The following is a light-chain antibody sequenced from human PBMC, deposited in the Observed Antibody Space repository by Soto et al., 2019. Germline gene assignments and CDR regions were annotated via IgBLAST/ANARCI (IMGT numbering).Light chain of an antibody. CDR1: SSDVGGYNH. V-gene: IGLV2-14*01. J-gene: IGLJ1*01. CDR2: EVS. CDR3: SSYTSSSTLLI. Sequence: QSALTQPASVSGSPGQSITISCTGTSSDVGGYNHVSWYQHHPGKAPKLMIYEVSNRPSGVSNRFSGSKSGYTASLTISGLQAEDEADYYCSSYTSSSTLLIFGTGTKLTVL.